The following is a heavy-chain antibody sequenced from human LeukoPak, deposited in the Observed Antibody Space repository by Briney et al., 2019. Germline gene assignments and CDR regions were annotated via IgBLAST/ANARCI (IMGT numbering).Heavy chain of an antibody. CDR2: IYCSGST. D-gene: IGHD1-1*01. CDR3: ASEGTSGKHLNSFDP. J-gene: IGHJ5*02. CDR1: GGSINTYY. V-gene: IGHV4-59*01. Sequence: KSSETLSLTCTVSGGSINTYYWSWIRQPPGKGLEWSGHIYCSGSTNYNPSLKSRVTLSVDTSKNQFSLKLSSVTAADPAVHYCASEGTSGKHLNSFDPSGQGTLVTVSS.